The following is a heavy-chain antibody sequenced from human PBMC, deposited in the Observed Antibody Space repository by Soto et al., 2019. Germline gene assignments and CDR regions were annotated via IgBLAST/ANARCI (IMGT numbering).Heavy chain of an antibody. D-gene: IGHD2-2*02. CDR3: AKTPILDLVDY. CDR1: GFTFSSYD. Sequence: GGSLRLSCAASGFTFSSYDMSWVRQAPGKGLEWVSAISDSGGSTYYADSVKGRFTISRDNSKNTLFLQMSSLRAEDTAVYYCAKTPILDLVDYWGQGTLVTVSS. J-gene: IGHJ4*02. CDR2: ISDSGGST. V-gene: IGHV3-23*01.